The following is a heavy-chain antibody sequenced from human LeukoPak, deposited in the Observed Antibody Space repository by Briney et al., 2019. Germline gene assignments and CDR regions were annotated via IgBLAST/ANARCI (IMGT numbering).Heavy chain of an antibody. CDR3: ARGISTSWYGY. CDR1: GGSISSYY. CDR2: IYNSETT. V-gene: IGHV4-59*01. Sequence: SETQGLTCTVSGGSISSYYWSWIRQPPGKGLEWIGYIYNSETTNYDPSLKNRVTISVDMSKNQFSLKLSSVTAADTAVYYCARGISTSWYGYWGQGTLVSVSS. J-gene: IGHJ4*02. D-gene: IGHD2-2*01.